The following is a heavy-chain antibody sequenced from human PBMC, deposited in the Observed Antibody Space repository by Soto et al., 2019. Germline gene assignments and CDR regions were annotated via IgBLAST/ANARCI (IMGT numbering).Heavy chain of an antibody. J-gene: IGHJ6*02. D-gene: IGHD5-18*01. Sequence: SVNLSWKASGLTMTIAAVGWVRQAREQRLEWIGWIVVGSGNTNYAQKFQERVTITRDMSTSTAYMELSSLRSEDTAVYYCAAGLRDTVYYYYGMDVWGQGTTVTVSS. CDR2: IVVGSGNT. CDR3: AAGLRDTVYYYYGMDV. V-gene: IGHV1-58*01. CDR1: GLTMTIAA.